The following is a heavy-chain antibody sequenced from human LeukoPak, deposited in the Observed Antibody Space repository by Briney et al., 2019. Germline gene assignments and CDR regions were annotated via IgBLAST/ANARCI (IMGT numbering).Heavy chain of an antibody. J-gene: IGHJ4*02. D-gene: IGHD2-21*01. Sequence: PGGSLRLSCAASGFTFINYGMSWVRQAPGKGLEWVSATSSSDAGTYHADSVRGRFTISRDNSKNTLYLQMNSLRAEDAAVYFCAKAPVTSCRGAYCYPFDSWGQGTLVTVSS. V-gene: IGHV3-23*01. CDR2: TSSSDAGT. CDR3: AKAPVTSCRGAYCYPFDS. CDR1: GFTFINYG.